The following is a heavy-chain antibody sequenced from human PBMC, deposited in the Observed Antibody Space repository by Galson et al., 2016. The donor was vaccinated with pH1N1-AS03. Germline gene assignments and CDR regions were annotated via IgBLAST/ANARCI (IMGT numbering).Heavy chain of an antibody. CDR3: ASRYESNGYSYYFDL. Sequence: SLGLSCAASGFIFSSYEMNWVRQAPGKGLEWVSYIDSSCDNKDYADSVKGRFPISRDNAKKTLNLQMNGLRAEDTAVYYCASRYESNGYSYYFDLWGQGTLVTVSS. CDR2: IDSSCDNK. J-gene: IGHJ4*02. V-gene: IGHV3-48*03. CDR1: GFIFSSYE. D-gene: IGHD3-22*01.